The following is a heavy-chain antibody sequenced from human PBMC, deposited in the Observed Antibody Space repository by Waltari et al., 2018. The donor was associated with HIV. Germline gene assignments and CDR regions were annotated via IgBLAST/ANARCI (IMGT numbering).Heavy chain of an antibody. CDR3: ARHLSGYTYGYQGTIDY. V-gene: IGHV4-39*01. D-gene: IGHD5-18*01. CDR1: RVSLTRGSYY. CDR2: IYFSEST. J-gene: IGHJ4*02. Sequence: QLQVQESGPGLVKPSETLSLTCTVSRVSLTRGSYYWGWIRQPPGKGLEWIGAIYFSESTYYNPSLKSRVTISIDKSTNRFSLKLTSVTAADTAVYYCARHLSGYTYGYQGTIDYWGQGTLVTVSS.